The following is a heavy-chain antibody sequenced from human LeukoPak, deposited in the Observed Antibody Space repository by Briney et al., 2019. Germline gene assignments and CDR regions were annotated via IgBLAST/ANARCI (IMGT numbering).Heavy chain of an antibody. V-gene: IGHV4-39*01. Sequence: SETLSLTCTVSGGSISSSSYYWGWIRQPPGKGLGWIGSIYYSGSTYYNPSLKSRVTISVDTSKNQFSLKLSSVTAADTAVYYCARVLIGCSSTSCYGGYYYYGMDVWGQGTTVTVSS. CDR1: GGSISSSSYY. D-gene: IGHD2-2*01. CDR2: IYYSGST. J-gene: IGHJ6*02. CDR3: ARVLIGCSSTSCYGGYYYYGMDV.